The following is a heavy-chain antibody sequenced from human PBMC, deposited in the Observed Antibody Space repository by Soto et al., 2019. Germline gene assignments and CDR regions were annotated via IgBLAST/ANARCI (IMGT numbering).Heavy chain of an antibody. CDR3: VQYGDYAGMDV. Sequence: QVQLQESGPGLVKPSGTLSLTCAVSGGSISSNKWWSWVRQPPGKGLEWIGEIYHSGGTIYNPSLKSRVTISGDKSKNQLSLKLSSVTAADTAVYYCVQYGDYAGMDVWGPGTTVTVSS. D-gene: IGHD4-17*01. V-gene: IGHV4-4*02. CDR2: IYHSGGT. J-gene: IGHJ6*02. CDR1: GGSISSNKW.